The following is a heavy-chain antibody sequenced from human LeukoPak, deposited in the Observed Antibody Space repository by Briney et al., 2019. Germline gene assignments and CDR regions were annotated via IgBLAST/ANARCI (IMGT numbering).Heavy chain of an antibody. J-gene: IGHJ6*02. Sequence: SVKVSCKASGCTFSSYAISWVRQAPGQGLEWMGGIFPIFGTANYAQKFKGRVTITADESTSTAYMELSSLRSEDTAVYYCAIPRRYDDSSGNHYGMDVWGQGTTVTVSS. D-gene: IGHD3-22*01. CDR3: AIPRRYDDSSGNHYGMDV. V-gene: IGHV1-69*13. CDR2: IFPIFGTA. CDR1: GCTFSSYA.